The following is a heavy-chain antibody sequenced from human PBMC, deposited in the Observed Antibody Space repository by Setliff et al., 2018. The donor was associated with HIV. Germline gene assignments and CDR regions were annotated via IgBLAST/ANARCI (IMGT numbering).Heavy chain of an antibody. CDR2: ISYSGST. CDR3: ARTRGYSYGTLAGFDY. Sequence: PSETLSLTCTVSGASIRSQYWSWIRKPPGKGLEWIGYISYSGSTNYNPSLESRDAMSVDTSKQQFSLEVSSVTAADTAVYYCARTRGYSYGTLAGFDYWGRGSLVTVSS. J-gene: IGHJ4*01. CDR1: GASIRSQY. V-gene: IGHV4-59*11. D-gene: IGHD5-18*01.